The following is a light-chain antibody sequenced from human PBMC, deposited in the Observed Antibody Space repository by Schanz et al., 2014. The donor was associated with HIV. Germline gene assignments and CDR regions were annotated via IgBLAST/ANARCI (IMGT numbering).Light chain of an antibody. J-gene: IGLJ2*01. CDR2: DVN. V-gene: IGLV2-8*01. Sequence: QSALTQPPSASGSPGQSVNISCTGTSSDVGGYYYVSWYQQHPGKAPKLMVYDVNKRPSGVPDRFSGSKSGNTASLTISGLQAEDEADYYCQCFDRNMRGLVFGGGTQLTVL. CDR1: SSDVGGYYY. CDR3: QCFDRNMRGLV.